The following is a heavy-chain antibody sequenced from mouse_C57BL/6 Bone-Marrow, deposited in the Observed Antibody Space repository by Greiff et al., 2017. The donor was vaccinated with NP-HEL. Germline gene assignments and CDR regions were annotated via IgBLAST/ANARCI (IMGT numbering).Heavy chain of an antibody. D-gene: IGHD4-1*01. CDR2: ISNGGGST. Sequence: EVMLVESGGGLVQPGGSLKLSCAASGFTFSDYYMYWVRQTPEKRLEWVAYISNGGGSTYYPDTVKGRFTISRDNAKNTLYLQMSRLKSEDTAMYYCARLLLGRREDAMDYWGQGTSVTVSS. CDR1: GFTFSDYY. V-gene: IGHV5-12*01. J-gene: IGHJ4*01. CDR3: ARLLLGRREDAMDY.